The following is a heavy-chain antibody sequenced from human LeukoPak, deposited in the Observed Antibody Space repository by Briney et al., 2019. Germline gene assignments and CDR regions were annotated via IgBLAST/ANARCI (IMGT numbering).Heavy chain of an antibody. CDR2: ISGSGGDT. V-gene: IGHV3-23*01. CDR1: GFTFSSYA. CDR3: AKGDSGMVRRYYDY. D-gene: IGHD2-8*01. J-gene: IGHJ4*02. Sequence: PGGSLRLSCGASGFTFSSYAMSWVRQAPGKGLEWVSVISGSGGDTYYADSVKGRLTISRDISKNALYLQMNSLSAEDTAVYYCAKGDSGMVRRYYDYWGQGTLVTVSS.